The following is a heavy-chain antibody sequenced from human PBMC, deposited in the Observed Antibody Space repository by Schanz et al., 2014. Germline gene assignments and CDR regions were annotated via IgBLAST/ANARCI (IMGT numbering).Heavy chain of an antibody. Sequence: QVQLVQSGAEVKKPGASVKVSCKASGYTLTNFDINWVRQAPGQGLEWMGRINPNSGGTNYAQKFQGRVTMTTAKSISTVYMELSRLRSDDTAVYYCARVRSEDYGGMDVWGQGTTVTVSS. CDR1: GYTLTNFD. V-gene: IGHV1-2*02. CDR2: INPNSGGT. J-gene: IGHJ6*02. CDR3: ARVRSEDYGGMDV.